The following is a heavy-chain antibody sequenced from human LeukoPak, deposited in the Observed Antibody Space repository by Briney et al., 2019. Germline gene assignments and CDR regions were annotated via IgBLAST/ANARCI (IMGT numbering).Heavy chain of an antibody. Sequence: SQTLSLTCAVYGGSFSGYYWSWIRQPPGKGLEWIGEINHSGSTNYNPSLKSRVTISVDTSKNQFSLKLSSVTAADTAVYYCARRDYGDYGPNSPFDYWGQGTLVTVSS. D-gene: IGHD4-17*01. V-gene: IGHV4-34*01. J-gene: IGHJ4*02. CDR3: ARRDYGDYGPNSPFDY. CDR1: GGSFSGYY. CDR2: INHSGST.